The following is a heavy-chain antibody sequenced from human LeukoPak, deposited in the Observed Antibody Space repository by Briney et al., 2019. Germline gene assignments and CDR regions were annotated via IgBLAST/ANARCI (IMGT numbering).Heavy chain of an antibody. CDR1: GFTFSDYW. V-gene: IGHV3-7*04. D-gene: IGHD1-14*01. CDR2: IRDDGREK. Sequence: GSLRLSWAASGFTFSDYWMLWVRQAPGKGPEWVSNIRDDGREKNYVDSVKGRFTICRHNAQLSLYRQMNSPRVDDTAVYYCATDRKAGSWDPRFNYGGQGTLVTVSS. J-gene: IGHJ4*02. CDR3: ATDRKAGSWDPRFNY.